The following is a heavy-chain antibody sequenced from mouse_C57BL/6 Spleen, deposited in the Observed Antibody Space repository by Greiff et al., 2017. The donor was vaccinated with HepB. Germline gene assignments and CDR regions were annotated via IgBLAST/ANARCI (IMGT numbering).Heavy chain of an antibody. CDR3: ARDRSYYGSSWGYYFDY. V-gene: IGHV5-16*01. Sequence: DVQLVESEGGLVQPGSSMKLSCTASGFTFSDYYMAWVRQVPEKGLEWVANINYDGSSTYYLDSLKSRFIISRDNAKNILYLQMSSLKSEDTATYYCARDRSYYGSSWGYYFDYWGQGTTLTVSS. D-gene: IGHD1-1*01. CDR1: GFTFSDYY. CDR2: INYDGSST. J-gene: IGHJ2*01.